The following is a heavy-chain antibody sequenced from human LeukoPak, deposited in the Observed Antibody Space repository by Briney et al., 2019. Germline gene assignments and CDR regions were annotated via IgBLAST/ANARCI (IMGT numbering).Heavy chain of an antibody. Sequence: SGTLSLTCTVSGTSITSYYWSWIRQAPGQGPEWIGYGHYSGSTSYNPSLQSRVTISIDTSKNQFSLKLSSVTAADTAVYYCARDNDFWSGYYSFDFWGRGTLVTVS. CDR3: ARDNDFWSGYYSFDF. CDR1: GTSITSYY. V-gene: IGHV4-59*12. CDR2: GHYSGST. D-gene: IGHD3-3*01. J-gene: IGHJ4*02.